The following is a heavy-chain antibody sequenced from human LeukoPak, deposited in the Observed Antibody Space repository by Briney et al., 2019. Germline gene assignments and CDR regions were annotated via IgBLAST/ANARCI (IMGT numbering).Heavy chain of an antibody. D-gene: IGHD3-16*01. CDR1: GASISSYY. CDR2: IYYSGST. CDR3: ARQEIVSLYGGYYDY. J-gene: IGHJ4*02. V-gene: IGHV4-59*08. Sequence: SETLSLTCTVSGASISSYYWSWIRQPPGKGLEWIGSIYYSGSTYYNPSLKSRVTISVDTSKNQFSLKLSSVTAADTAVYYCARQEIVSLYGGYYDYWGQGTLVTVSS.